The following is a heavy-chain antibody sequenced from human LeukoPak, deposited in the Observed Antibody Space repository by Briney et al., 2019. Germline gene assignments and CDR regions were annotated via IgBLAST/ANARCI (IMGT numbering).Heavy chain of an antibody. CDR2: IYYSGST. V-gene: IGHV4-59*08. Sequence: SETLSHTCTVSGGSISSYYWSWIRQPPGKGLEWIGYIYYSGSTNYNPSLKSRVTISVDTSKNQFSLKLSSVTAADTAVYYCARTVAGTEWYFDLWGRGTLVTVSS. CDR3: ARTVAGTEWYFDL. J-gene: IGHJ2*01. D-gene: IGHD6-19*01. CDR1: GGSISSYY.